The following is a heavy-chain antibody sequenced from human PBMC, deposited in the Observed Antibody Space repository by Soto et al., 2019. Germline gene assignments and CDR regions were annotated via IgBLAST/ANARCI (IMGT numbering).Heavy chain of an antibody. V-gene: IGHV4-59*12. Sequence: SWTLSLTCTVSGPSISGFYWSWIRKSAGKGLEWIGYIYYSGSTNYNPSLKSLVTISVDTSKNQFSLKLISVTAADTAVYYCARESTRGYATTYWGQGTLVTVSS. CDR3: ARESTRGYATTY. CDR1: GPSISGFY. D-gene: IGHD2-2*01. CDR2: IYYSGST. J-gene: IGHJ4*02.